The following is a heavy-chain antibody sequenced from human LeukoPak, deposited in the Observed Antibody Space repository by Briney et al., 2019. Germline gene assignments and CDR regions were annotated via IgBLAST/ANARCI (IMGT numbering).Heavy chain of an antibody. CDR3: ARVYSSSWYLNCLDP. J-gene: IGHJ5*02. CDR1: GFTFSSYW. V-gene: IGHV3-7*01. Sequence: GGSLRLSCAASGFTFSSYWMSWVRQAPGKGLECVANIKEDGSEKYYVDSVKGRFTISRDNVKNSLYLQMNSLRAEDTAVYYCARVYSSSWYLNCLDPWGQGTLVTVSS. CDR2: IKEDGSEK. D-gene: IGHD6-13*01.